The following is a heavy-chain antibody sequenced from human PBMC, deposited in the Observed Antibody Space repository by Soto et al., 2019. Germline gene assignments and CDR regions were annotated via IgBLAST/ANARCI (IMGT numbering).Heavy chain of an antibody. D-gene: IGHD6-13*01. CDR3: AGDPTSGVAAAGLLNF. J-gene: IGHJ4*02. CDR2: INLNSGDT. CDR1: GYTFTAYY. V-gene: IGHV1-2*02. Sequence: ASVKVSCKASGYTFTAYYMHWVRQAPGQGLEWMGWINLNSGDTNYAQEFQGRVTMTRDTSISTAYMELSRLRSDDTAVYYCAGDPTSGVAAAGLLNFWGQGTLVTVSS.